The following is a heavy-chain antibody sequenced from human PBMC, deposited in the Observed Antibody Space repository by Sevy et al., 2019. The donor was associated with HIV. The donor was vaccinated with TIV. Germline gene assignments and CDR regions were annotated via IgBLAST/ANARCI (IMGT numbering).Heavy chain of an antibody. CDR3: ARSTYYYASGTVRESDF. J-gene: IGHJ4*01. Sequence: GGSLRLSCAASGFTFTSYSMSWFRQAPGRGLEWVSSISKYSNCIHYVNSVEGRFTISRDNAQDSMSLQMTSLRAEDTALYFCARSTYYYASGTVRESDFWGQGTLVTVSS. V-gene: IGHV3-21*01. D-gene: IGHD3-10*01. CDR2: ISKYSNCI. CDR1: GFTFTSYS.